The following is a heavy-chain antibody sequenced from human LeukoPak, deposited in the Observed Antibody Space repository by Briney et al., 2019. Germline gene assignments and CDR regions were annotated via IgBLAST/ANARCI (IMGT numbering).Heavy chain of an antibody. V-gene: IGHV3-23*01. CDR1: GFTLSSYA. CDR2: ISGSADNT. J-gene: IGHJ4*02. Sequence: GGSLRLSCTASGFTLSSYAMSWVRQAPGEGLEWVSTISGSADNTNYAEAVKGRFTISRDNSKNTMYLQMNSLRAEDTAVYYCAKQGFGCWGQGTLVTDSS. CDR3: AKQGFGC.